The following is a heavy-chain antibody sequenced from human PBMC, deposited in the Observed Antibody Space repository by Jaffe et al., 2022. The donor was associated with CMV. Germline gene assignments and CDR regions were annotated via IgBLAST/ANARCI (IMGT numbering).Heavy chain of an antibody. CDR1: GYTFTNYG. V-gene: IGHV1-18*01. Sequence: QVHLVQSGGEVKEPGASVKVSCKASGYTFTNYGISWVRQAPGQGLEWMGWISGHNGNTNYAQRLQDRLTMTTDTSTSTAHMELRSLRSDDTAMYYCARDRVIEVVDLIWVEVNYYYNGMDVWGQGTTVTVSS. CDR2: ISGHNGNT. D-gene: IGHD3-22*01. CDR3: ARDRVIEVVDLIWVEVNYYYNGMDV. J-gene: IGHJ6*02.